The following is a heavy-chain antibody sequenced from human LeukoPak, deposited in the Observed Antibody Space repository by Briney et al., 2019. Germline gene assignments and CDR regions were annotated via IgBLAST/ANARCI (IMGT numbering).Heavy chain of an antibody. D-gene: IGHD5-18*01. J-gene: IGHJ4*02. Sequence: GESLKISCAASGFTFSSYSMNWVRRAPGKGLEWVSSISSSSSYIYYADSVKGRFTISRDNAKNSLYLQMNSLRAEDTAVYYCARVVDTAMVSAYWGQGTLVTVSS. V-gene: IGHV3-21*01. CDR1: GFTFSSYS. CDR2: ISSSSSYI. CDR3: ARVVDTAMVSAY.